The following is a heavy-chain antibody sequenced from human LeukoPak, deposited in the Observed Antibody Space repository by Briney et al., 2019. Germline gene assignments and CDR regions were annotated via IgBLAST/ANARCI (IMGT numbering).Heavy chain of an antibody. Sequence: SETLSLTCAVSGGSISSGAYSWSWIRQPPGKGLEWIGYIYHSGSTYYNPSLKSRVTISVDRSKNQFSLKLSSVTAADTAVYYCARFPYSSGWYSPVYYYYGMDVWGQGTTVTVSS. CDR3: ARFPYSSGWYSPVYYYYGMDV. V-gene: IGHV4-30-2*01. J-gene: IGHJ6*02. D-gene: IGHD6-19*01. CDR2: IYHSGST. CDR1: GGSISSGAYS.